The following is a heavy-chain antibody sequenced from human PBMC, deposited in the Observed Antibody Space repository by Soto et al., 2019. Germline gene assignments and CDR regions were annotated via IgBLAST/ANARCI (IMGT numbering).Heavy chain of an antibody. V-gene: IGHV3-74*01. CDR1: GFTFSSFS. CDR2: INSDGSST. D-gene: IGHD3-3*01. Sequence: EVQMLESGGGLVQPGGSLRLSCVASGFTFSSFSMHWVRQAPGKGLVWVSRINSDGSSTNYADFVEGRFTISRDNSKNTLNLHMNSLRAEDTAAYYCARIEFWSGMDVWGQGTTVTVS. CDR3: ARIEFWSGMDV. J-gene: IGHJ6*02.